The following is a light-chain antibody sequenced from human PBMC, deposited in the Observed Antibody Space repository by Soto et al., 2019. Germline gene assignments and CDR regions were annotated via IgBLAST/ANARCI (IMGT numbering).Light chain of an antibody. Sequence: DIQMTQSPSTLSGSVGDRVTITCRASQTISSWLAWYQQKPGKAPKLLIYDASNLETGVPSRFSGSGSGTDFTFTISSLQPEDIATYYCQQYDNLPPTWTFGQGTKVDI. V-gene: IGKV1-33*01. J-gene: IGKJ1*01. CDR3: QQYDNLPPTWT. CDR2: DAS. CDR1: QTISSW.